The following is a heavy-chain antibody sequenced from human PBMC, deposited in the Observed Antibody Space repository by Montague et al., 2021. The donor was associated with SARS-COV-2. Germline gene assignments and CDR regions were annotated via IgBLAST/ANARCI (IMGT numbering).Heavy chain of an antibody. CDR1: GFSVSTSGLC. Sequence: VKPTQTLTLTCTFSGFSVSTSGLCVSWIRQPPGKALESLALTDWDDDTYYSTSLKIRLAISKDTSKNQVVLTMTDMDPVDTGTYYCARIPEYSGGGGPEWYFDLWGRGTLVTVSS. CDR2: TDWDDDT. V-gene: IGHV2-70*01. CDR3: ARIPEYSGGGGPEWYFDL. D-gene: IGHD1-26*01. J-gene: IGHJ2*01.